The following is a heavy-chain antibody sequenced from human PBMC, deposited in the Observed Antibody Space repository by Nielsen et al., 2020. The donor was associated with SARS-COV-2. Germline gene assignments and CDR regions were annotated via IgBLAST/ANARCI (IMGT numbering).Heavy chain of an antibody. V-gene: IGHV3-30*18. CDR1: GFTFSSYG. CDR3: AKDGGSSWYRAFHYFDY. Sequence: GESLKISCAASGFTFSSYGMHWVRQAPGKGLEWVAVISYDGSNKYYADSVKSRFTISRDNSKNTLYLQMNSLRAEDTAVYYCAKDGGSSWYRAFHYFDYWGQGTLVTVSS. J-gene: IGHJ4*02. D-gene: IGHD6-13*01. CDR2: ISYDGSNK.